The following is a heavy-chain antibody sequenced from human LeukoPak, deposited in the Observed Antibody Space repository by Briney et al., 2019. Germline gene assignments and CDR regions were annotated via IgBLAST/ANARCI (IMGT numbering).Heavy chain of an antibody. CDR3: ARVGNVWYSGWGYYFDY. CDR2: IYYSGST. V-gene: IGHV4-59*01. CDR1: GGSISSYY. Sequence: SETLSLTCTVSGGSISSYYWSWIRQPPGKGLEWIGYIYYSGSTNYNPSLKSRVTISVDTSKNQFSLKLSSVTAADTAVYYCARVGNVWYSGWGYYFDYWGQGTLVTVSS. D-gene: IGHD6-19*01. J-gene: IGHJ4*02.